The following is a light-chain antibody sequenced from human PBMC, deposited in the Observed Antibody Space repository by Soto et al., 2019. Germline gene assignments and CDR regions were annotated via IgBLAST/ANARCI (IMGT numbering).Light chain of an antibody. CDR3: QYYDKLAKAIT. CDR1: QSVSNNY. CDR2: GAS. J-gene: IGKJ5*01. Sequence: EIVLTQSPVTLSVSPGERATLSCRASQSVSNNYLAWYQQKPGQAPGLLIYGASKRATGTPDRFIGSGSGTDFTLTISRLEPEDFAVYYCQYYDKLAKAITFGQGTRLEIK. V-gene: IGKV3-20*01.